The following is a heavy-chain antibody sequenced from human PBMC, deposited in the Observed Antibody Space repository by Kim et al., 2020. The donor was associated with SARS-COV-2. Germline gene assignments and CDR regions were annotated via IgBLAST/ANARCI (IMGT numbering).Heavy chain of an antibody. CDR2: ISSSRESI. D-gene: IGHD3-9*01. CDR1: GFVFSSYG. J-gene: IGHJ6*02. CDR3: ARDRFYDVLTGYSGLNYHFLGVDV. Sequence: GGSLRLSCAASGFVFSSYGMNWLRQTPGRGLEWVSYISSSRESIYYADSVKGRFTISRDNAKNSLYLQMNSLRDDDTAVYFCARDRFYDVLTGYSGLNYHFLGVDVWGQGNTVTGSS. V-gene: IGHV3-48*02.